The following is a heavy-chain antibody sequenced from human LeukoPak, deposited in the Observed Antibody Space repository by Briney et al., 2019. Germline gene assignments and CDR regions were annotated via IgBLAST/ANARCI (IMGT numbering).Heavy chain of an antibody. D-gene: IGHD1-26*01. Sequence: PLETLSLTCTVSGGSISSYYWSWIRQPPGKGLEWIGYIYTSGSTNYNPSLKSRVTISVDTSKNQFSLKLSSVTAADTAVYYCARARVGLVFRGSSYYYYYMDVWGKGTTVTVSS. CDR1: GGSISSYY. V-gene: IGHV4-4*09. J-gene: IGHJ6*03. CDR3: ARARVGLVFRGSSYYYYYMDV. CDR2: IYTSGST.